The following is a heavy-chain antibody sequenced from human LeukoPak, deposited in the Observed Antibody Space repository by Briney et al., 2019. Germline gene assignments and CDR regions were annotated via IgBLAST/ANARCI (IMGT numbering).Heavy chain of an antibody. CDR1: GDSISSSTYY. V-gene: IGHV4-39*07. CDR3: ARTDSSGWYGGFDY. J-gene: IGHJ4*02. D-gene: IGHD6-19*01. Sequence: ASETLSLTCNVSGDSISSSTYYWGWIRQSPGKGLEWIGSIYYSGSTYYNPSLESRVTISVATAKNQFSVTLSSVTAADTAVYYCARTDSSGWYGGFDYWGQGTLVTVSS. CDR2: IYYSGST.